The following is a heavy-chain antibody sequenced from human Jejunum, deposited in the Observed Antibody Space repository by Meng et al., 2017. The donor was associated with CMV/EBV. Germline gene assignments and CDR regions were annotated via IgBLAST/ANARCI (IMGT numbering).Heavy chain of an antibody. D-gene: IGHD1-1*01. CDR1: GDSIRSHY. V-gene: IGHV4-59*11. CDR3: ARGLGHASNNSHDY. J-gene: IGHJ4*02. Sequence: VYGDSIRSHYWRWIRQPPGKGREWMGYVYHSGSATYSPSLKSRVTISVDMSKNQVSLNLRAVAAADTAMYFCARGLGHASNNSHDYWGQGTLVTVSS. CDR2: VYHSGSA.